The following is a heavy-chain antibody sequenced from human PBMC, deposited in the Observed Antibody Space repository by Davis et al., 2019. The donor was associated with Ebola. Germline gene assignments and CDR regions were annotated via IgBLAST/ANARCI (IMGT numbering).Heavy chain of an antibody. V-gene: IGHV3-23*01. Sequence: PGGSLRLSCAASGFTFSSYAMSWVRQAPGKGLEWVSAISGSGGSTYYADSVKGRFTISRDNSKKTVYLQMNSLRAEDTAVYYCARGGGSYYTYWGQGTLVTVSS. J-gene: IGHJ4*02. D-gene: IGHD1-26*01. CDR1: GFTFSSYA. CDR3: ARGGGSYYTY. CDR2: ISGSGGST.